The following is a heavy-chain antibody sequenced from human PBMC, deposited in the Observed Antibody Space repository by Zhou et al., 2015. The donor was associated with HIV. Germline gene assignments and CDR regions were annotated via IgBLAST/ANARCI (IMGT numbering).Heavy chain of an antibody. D-gene: IGHD1-14*01. Sequence: EVQLVESGGRLGAAGGGSLRLSCAASGFIFSDYAMNWVRQAPGKGLEWVSTINVAGDDPSYTDSVKGRFTVSRDNSKSTVFLQMNSLRPEDTALYYCARDLLAATTADRAWFDPPGPREPSSTVSS. CDR1: GFIFSDYA. CDR2: INVAGDDP. J-gene: IGHJ5*02. V-gene: IGHV3-23*04. CDR3: ARDLLAATTADRAWFDP.